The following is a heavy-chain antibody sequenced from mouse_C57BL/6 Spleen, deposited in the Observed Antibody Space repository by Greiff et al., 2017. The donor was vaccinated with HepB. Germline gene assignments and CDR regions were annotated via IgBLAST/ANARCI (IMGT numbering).Heavy chain of an antibody. CDR3: ARPNHYYAMDY. D-gene: IGHD4-1*01. CDR2: ISSGSSTI. J-gene: IGHJ4*01. CDR1: GFTFSDYG. Sequence: EVKLVESGGGLVKPGGSLKLSCAASGFTFSDYGMHWVRQAPEKGLEWVAYISSGSSTIYYADTVKGRFTISRDNAKNTLFLQMTSLRSEDTAMYYCARPNHYYAMDYWGQGTSVTVSS. V-gene: IGHV5-17*01.